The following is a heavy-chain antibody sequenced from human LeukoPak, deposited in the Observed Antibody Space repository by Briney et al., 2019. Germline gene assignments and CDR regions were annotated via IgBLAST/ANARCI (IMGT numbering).Heavy chain of an antibody. CDR2: IYHSGST. CDR1: GGSISSSNW. CDR3: ARDLPYSGYDHGAFDI. V-gene: IGHV4-4*02. D-gene: IGHD5-12*01. Sequence: SETLSLTCAVSGGSISSSNWWSWVRQPPGKGLEWIGEIYHSGSTNYNPSLKSRVTISVDKSKNQFSLKLSSVTAADTAVYYCARDLPYSGYDHGAFDIWGQGTMVTVSS. J-gene: IGHJ3*02.